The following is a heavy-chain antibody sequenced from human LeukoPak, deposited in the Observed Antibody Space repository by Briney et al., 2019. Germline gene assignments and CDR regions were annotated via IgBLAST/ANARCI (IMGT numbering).Heavy chain of an antibody. D-gene: IGHD4-23*01. J-gene: IGHJ4*02. V-gene: IGHV3-23*01. CDR2: ISGNSGTT. Sequence: HTGGSLRLSCAASGFTFSSYGMSWVRQAPGKGLEWVSGISGNSGTTYYADSVKGRFTISRDNSKNTLYLQMNSLRAEDTAVYYCARRAGGYSHPYDYWGQGILVTVSS. CDR3: ARRAGGYSHPYDY. CDR1: GFTFSSYG.